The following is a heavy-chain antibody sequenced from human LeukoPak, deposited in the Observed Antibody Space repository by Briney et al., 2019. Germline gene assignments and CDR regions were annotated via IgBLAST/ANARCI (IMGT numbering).Heavy chain of an antibody. CDR1: GYSFTSYW. V-gene: IGHV5-51*01. D-gene: IGHD4-17*01. J-gene: IGHJ5*02. CDR2: IYPGDSDT. Sequence: GESLKISCKGSGYSFTSYWIGWVRQMPGKGLEWMGIIYPGDSDTRYSPSFQGQVTLSADKSISTAYLQWSSLKASDTAMCYCASTRDGDYGWFDPWGQGTLVTVSS. CDR3: ASTRDGDYGWFDP.